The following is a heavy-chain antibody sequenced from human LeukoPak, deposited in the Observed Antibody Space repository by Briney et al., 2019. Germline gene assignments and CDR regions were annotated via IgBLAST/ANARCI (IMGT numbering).Heavy chain of an antibody. J-gene: IGHJ4*02. CDR3: ARPYCSSTSCSNYFDY. V-gene: IGHV1-69*13. Sequence: SVKVSCKASGGTFSSYAISWVRQAPGQGLEWMGGVIPIFGTANYAQKFQGRVTITADESTSTAYMELSSLRSEDTAVYYCARPYCSSTSCSNYFDYWGQGTLVTVSS. CDR1: GGTFSSYA. D-gene: IGHD2-2*01. CDR2: VIPIFGTA.